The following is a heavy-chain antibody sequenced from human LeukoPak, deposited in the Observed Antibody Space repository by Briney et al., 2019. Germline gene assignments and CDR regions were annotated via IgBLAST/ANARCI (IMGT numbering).Heavy chain of an antibody. Sequence: GGSLRLTCAASGFTFSSYAMSWVRQAPGKGLEWVSAISDSGGSTYYADSVKGRFTISRDNSKKTLYLKMNSLRTEDTPVYYCPKPAGTTLLPYDSWGQGTLVTVSS. CDR3: PKPAGTTLLPYDS. CDR2: ISDSGGST. CDR1: GFTFSSYA. V-gene: IGHV3-23*01. D-gene: IGHD3-22*01. J-gene: IGHJ4*02.